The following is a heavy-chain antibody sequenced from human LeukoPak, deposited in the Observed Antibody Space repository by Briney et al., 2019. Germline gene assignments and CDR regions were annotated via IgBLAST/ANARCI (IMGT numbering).Heavy chain of an antibody. D-gene: IGHD6-13*01. CDR1: GFTFSSYT. Sequence: PGGSLRLSCAPSGFTFSSYTMNWVRQAPGKGLEWVSSISSGSSYIYYADSVKGRFTISRDNAKNSLYLQMNSLRAEDTAVYYCARTYPTAGPYFDCWAQGTLVTVSS. CDR3: ARTYPTAGPYFDC. V-gene: IGHV3-21*01. CDR2: ISSGSSYI. J-gene: IGHJ4*02.